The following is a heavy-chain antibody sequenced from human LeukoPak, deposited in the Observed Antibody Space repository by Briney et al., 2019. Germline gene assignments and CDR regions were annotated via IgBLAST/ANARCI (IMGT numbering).Heavy chain of an antibody. D-gene: IGHD3-10*01. J-gene: IGHJ4*02. V-gene: IGHV3-23*01. CDR1: GYTFTSYG. CDR2: ISGSGGST. Sequence: ASVKVSCKASGYTFTSYGISWVRQAPGKGLEWVSAISGSGGSTYYADSVKGRFTISRDNSKNTLYLQMNSLRAEDTAVYYCAKDRGIISDYWGQGTLVTVSS. CDR3: AKDRGIISDY.